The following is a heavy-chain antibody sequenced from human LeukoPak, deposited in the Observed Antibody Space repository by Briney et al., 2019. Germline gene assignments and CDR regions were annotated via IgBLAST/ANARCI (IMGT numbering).Heavy chain of an antibody. D-gene: IGHD3-10*01. CDR3: ARDYYGSGRSNGMDV. CDR2: IYYSGGT. J-gene: IGHJ6*02. V-gene: IGHV4-59*01. CDR1: GASISNYY. Sequence: PSETLSLTCTVSGASISNYYWSWIRQPPGQVLEWIGYIYYSGGTNYNPSLRSRVTISVDTSRKQFSLQLTSVTAADTAVYYCARDYYGSGRSNGMDVWGQGTTVTVSS.